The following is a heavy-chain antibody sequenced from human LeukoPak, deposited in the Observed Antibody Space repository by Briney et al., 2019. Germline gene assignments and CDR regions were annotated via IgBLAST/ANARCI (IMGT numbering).Heavy chain of an antibody. CDR1: GFTFSSYG. Sequence: GGSLRLSCAASGFTFSSYGMHWVRQAPGKGLEWVAVMSYDGSNKYYADSVKGRFTISRDNSKNTLYLQMNSLRAEDTAVYYCASLYSRIAVAGTTPWGQGTLVTVSS. CDR3: ASLYSRIAVAGTTP. D-gene: IGHD6-19*01. V-gene: IGHV3-30*03. CDR2: MSYDGSNK. J-gene: IGHJ5*02.